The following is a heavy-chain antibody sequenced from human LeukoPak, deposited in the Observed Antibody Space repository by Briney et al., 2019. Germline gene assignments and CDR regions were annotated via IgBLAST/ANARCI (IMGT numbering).Heavy chain of an antibody. CDR3: ARGAQAWDWKYGHYYCVYC. CDR2: INTNTGNP. D-gene: IGHD1-7*01. Sequence: ASVKVSCKASGYTFTSYAMNWVRQAPGQGLEWMGWINTNTGNPTYAQGFTVRFVFSLDTSVSTPYLQISSLKAEDTAVYYCARGAQAWDWKYGHYYCVYCWLKGTKVTDSS. J-gene: IGHJ6*03. V-gene: IGHV7-4-1*02. CDR1: GYTFTSYA.